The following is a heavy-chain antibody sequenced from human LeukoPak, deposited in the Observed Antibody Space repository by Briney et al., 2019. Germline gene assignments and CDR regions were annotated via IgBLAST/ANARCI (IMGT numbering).Heavy chain of an antibody. CDR3: ATQLGYCSGGSCSFDY. V-gene: IGHV5-51*01. CDR2: IFPGDSDT. J-gene: IGHJ4*02. D-gene: IGHD2-15*01. CDR1: GYSFTSYW. Sequence: GESLKISCKTSGYSFTSYWIGWVRQMPGKGLEWMWIIFPGDSDTKYSPSFQGQVTISADKSISTAYLQWSSLKASDTAMYYCATQLGYCSGGSCSFDYWGQGTLVTVSS.